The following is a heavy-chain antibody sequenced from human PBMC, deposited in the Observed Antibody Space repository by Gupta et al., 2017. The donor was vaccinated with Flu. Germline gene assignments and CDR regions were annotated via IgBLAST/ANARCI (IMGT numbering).Heavy chain of an antibody. V-gene: IGHV3-15*01. CDR2: IKSKTDGGTT. J-gene: IGHJ4*02. Sequence: GMGWVGRIKSKTDGGTTAYAAPVKGRFTISRDDSKITLYLQMNSLKTEDTAVYYCTTDFGGQWRVHGKDFDYWGQGTLVTVSS. CDR3: TTDFGGQWRVHGKDFDY. D-gene: IGHD6-19*01.